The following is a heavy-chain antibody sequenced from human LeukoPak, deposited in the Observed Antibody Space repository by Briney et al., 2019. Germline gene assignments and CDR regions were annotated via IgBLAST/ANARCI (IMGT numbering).Heavy chain of an antibody. Sequence: GASVKVSCKASGYTFTNYAMIWVRQAPGQGLEWMGWINTNTGNPTFAQGFTGRFVFSLNTSVSTAYLQIINLKAEDTAVYYCARGGHHFNWNDIDHWGQGTLVTVSS. CDR3: ARGGHHFNWNDIDH. J-gene: IGHJ4*02. D-gene: IGHD1-1*01. CDR2: INTNTGNP. V-gene: IGHV7-4-1*02. CDR1: GYTFTNYA.